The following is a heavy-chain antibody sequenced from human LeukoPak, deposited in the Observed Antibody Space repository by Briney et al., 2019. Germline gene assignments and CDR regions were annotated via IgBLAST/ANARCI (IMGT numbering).Heavy chain of an antibody. CDR3: ATLLAIAVAGTVGDY. D-gene: IGHD6-19*01. J-gene: IGHJ4*02. CDR1: GGTFSSYA. V-gene: IGHV1-2*02. CDR2: INPNSGGT. Sequence: ASVKVSCKASGGTFSSYAISWVRQAPGQGLEWMGWINPNSGGTNYAQKFQGRVTMTRDTSISTAYMELSRLRSDDTAVYYCATLLAIAVAGTVGDYWGQGTLVTVSS.